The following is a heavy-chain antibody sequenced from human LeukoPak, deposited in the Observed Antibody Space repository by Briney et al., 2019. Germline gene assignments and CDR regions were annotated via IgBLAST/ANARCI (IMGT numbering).Heavy chain of an antibody. J-gene: IGHJ4*02. CDR1: GFTFSSYA. Sequence: GGSLRLSCAASGFTFSSYAMHWVRQAPGKGLEWVAVISYDGSNKYYADSVMGRFTISRDNSKNTLYLQMNSLRAEDTAVYYCARGASYLEWLLPSRTEFDYWGQGTLVTVSS. CDR2: ISYDGSNK. V-gene: IGHV3-30*04. CDR3: ARGASYLEWLLPSRTEFDY. D-gene: IGHD3-3*01.